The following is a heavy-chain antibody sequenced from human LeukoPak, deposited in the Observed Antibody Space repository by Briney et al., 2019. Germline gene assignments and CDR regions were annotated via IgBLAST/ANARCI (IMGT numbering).Heavy chain of an antibody. CDR3: ARSPQGTATTANWLDP. CDR2: MSYSGRT. D-gene: IGHD4-17*01. V-gene: IGHV4-39*07. CDR1: GGSISISSYY. J-gene: IGHJ5*02. Sequence: SETLSLTCTVSGGSISISSYYWGWIRQPPGKGLEWIGSMSYSGRTYNNPSLKTRVTVSLDTSKNQFSLNLISVTAADTAVYYCARSPQGTATTANWLDPWGQGTLVTVSS.